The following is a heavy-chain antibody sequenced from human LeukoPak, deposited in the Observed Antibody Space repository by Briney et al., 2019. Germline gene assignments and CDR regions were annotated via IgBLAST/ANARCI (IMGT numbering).Heavy chain of an antibody. CDR3: AKLMRSYNWNDFDY. CDR1: GFTFSSYA. CDR2: ISGSGGST. V-gene: IGHV3-23*01. Sequence: GGSLRLSCAASGFTFSSYAMSWVRQAPGKGLEWVSAISGSGGSTYYADSVKGRFTISRDNSKNTLYLQMNSLRAEDTAVNYCAKLMRSYNWNDFDYWGQGTLVTVSS. D-gene: IGHD1-1*01. J-gene: IGHJ4*02.